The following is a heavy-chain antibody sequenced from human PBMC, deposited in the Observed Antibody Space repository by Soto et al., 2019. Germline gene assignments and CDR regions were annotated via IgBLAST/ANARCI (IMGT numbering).Heavy chain of an antibody. CDR3: ARDGANSGSYSEYFQH. D-gene: IGHD1-26*01. Sequence: QLQLQESGPGLVKPSETLSLTCTVSGGSISSSTYFWGWIRQPPGKGLEWIGSIDYSGTTYYNTSLRTRATISVDTYKNQFSLKLSSETAADTAVYYCARDGANSGSYSEYFQHWGQGTLVAVSS. CDR1: GGSISSSTYF. CDR2: IDYSGTT. J-gene: IGHJ1*01. V-gene: IGHV4-39*02.